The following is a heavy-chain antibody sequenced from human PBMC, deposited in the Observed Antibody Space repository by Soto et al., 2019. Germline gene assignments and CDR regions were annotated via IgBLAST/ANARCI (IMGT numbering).Heavy chain of an antibody. CDR1: GFTFSSYS. V-gene: IGHV3-23*01. CDR3: TKDRFFWGDYSDYYYYYMDV. CDR2: ISGSGGST. J-gene: IGHJ6*03. D-gene: IGHD3-3*01. Sequence: GGSLRLSCAASGFTFSSYSMSWVRQAPGKGLEWVSAISGSGGSTYYADSVKGRFTISRDNSKNTLYLQMNSLRAEDTAVYYCTKDRFFWGDYSDYYYYYMDVWGKRTTVTVSS.